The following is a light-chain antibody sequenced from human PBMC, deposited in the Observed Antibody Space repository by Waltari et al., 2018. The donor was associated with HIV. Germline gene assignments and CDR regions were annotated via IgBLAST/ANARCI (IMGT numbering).Light chain of an antibody. CDR1: SRDVGGDKY. CDR3: CSYAGSYTGV. CDR2: DFS. J-gene: IGLJ2*01. V-gene: IGLV2-11*01. Sequence: QSALTPPRSVSGSPGQSVAISRNGTSRDVGGDKYVSWYQQHPGKAPKLLIYDFSKRPSGVPDRFSGSKSGNTASLTISGLQAEDEADYYCCSYAGSYTGVFGGGTKLTVL.